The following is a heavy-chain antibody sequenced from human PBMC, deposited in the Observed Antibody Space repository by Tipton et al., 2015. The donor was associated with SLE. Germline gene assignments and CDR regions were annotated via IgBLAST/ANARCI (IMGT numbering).Heavy chain of an antibody. V-gene: IGHV4-61*02. Sequence: TLSLTCTVSGGSITSGTYYWSWIRQPAGKALEWIGRIYHSGSTYYNPSLKSRVTISVDTSKNQFSLKLSSVTAADTAVYYCARDFYDYIWGSYRLAFFDYWGQGTLITVSS. CDR1: GGSITSGTYY. CDR3: ARDFYDYIWGSYRLAFFDY. J-gene: IGHJ4*02. CDR2: IYHSGST. D-gene: IGHD3-16*02.